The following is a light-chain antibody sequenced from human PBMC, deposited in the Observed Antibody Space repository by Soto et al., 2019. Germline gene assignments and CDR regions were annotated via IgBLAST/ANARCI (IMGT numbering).Light chain of an antibody. CDR2: GAS. J-gene: IGKJ2*01. CDR1: QAISHY. CDR3: QQYGSSQYT. Sequence: DIQMTQSPSAMSASVGDRVTITCRASQAISHYLAWFHQRPGKVPKRLIYGASTLQSGVPSRFSGSGSGTEFTLTISRLEPEDFAVYYCQQYGSSQYTFGQGTKLEIK. V-gene: IGKV1-17*03.